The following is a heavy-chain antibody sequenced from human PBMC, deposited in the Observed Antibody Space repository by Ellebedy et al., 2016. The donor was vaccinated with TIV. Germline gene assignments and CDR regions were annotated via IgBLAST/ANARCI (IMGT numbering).Heavy chain of an antibody. Sequence: GGSLRLXXETSGFTFNVYAMSWVRQAPGKGLEWVSSISGSGDSTYYADSVKGRFTISSDHSKSTLYLQMNSLRAEDTAVYFCAGRHFDLWGRGTLVTVSS. CDR3: AGRHFDL. CDR1: GFTFNVYA. J-gene: IGHJ2*01. V-gene: IGHV3-23*01. CDR2: ISGSGDST.